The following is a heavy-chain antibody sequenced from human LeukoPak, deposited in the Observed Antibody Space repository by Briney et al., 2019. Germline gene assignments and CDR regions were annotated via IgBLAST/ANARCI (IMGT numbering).Heavy chain of an antibody. Sequence: PSETLSLTCAVYGGSFSGYYWSWIRQPPGKGLEWIGEIKHSGSTNYNPSLKSRVTISVDTSKNQFSLKLSSVTAADTAVYYCARSGTTGTTTPFDYWGQGTLVTVSS. V-gene: IGHV4-34*01. CDR1: GGSFSGYY. J-gene: IGHJ4*02. CDR3: ARSGTTGTTTPFDY. CDR2: IKHSGST. D-gene: IGHD1-1*01.